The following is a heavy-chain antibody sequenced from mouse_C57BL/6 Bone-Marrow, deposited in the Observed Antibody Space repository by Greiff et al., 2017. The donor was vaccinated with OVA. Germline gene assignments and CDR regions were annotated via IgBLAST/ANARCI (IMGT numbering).Heavy chain of an antibody. CDR2: IYPGSGNT. V-gene: IGHV1-76*01. CDR1: GYTFTDYY. CDR3: ARDAMDY. Sequence: VKLQESGAELVRPGASAKLSCKASGYTFTDYYINWVKQRPGQGLEWIARIYPGSGNTYYNEKFKGKATLTAEKSSSTAYMQLSSLTSEDSAVYFCARDAMDYWGQGTSVTVSS. J-gene: IGHJ4*01.